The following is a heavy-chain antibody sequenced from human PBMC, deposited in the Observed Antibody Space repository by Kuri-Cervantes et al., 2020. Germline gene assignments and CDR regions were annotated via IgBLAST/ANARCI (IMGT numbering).Heavy chain of an antibody. CDR1: GYSISSGYY. Sequence: GSLRLSCTVSGYSISSGYYWGWIRQPPGKGLEWIGSIYHSGSTYYNPSLKSRVTISVDTSKNQFSLKLSSVTAADTAVYYCARTRYDILTGYFYYYYGMDVWGQGTTVTVSS. J-gene: IGHJ6*02. CDR3: ARTRYDILTGYFYYYYGMDV. V-gene: IGHV4-38-2*02. D-gene: IGHD3-9*01. CDR2: IYHSGST.